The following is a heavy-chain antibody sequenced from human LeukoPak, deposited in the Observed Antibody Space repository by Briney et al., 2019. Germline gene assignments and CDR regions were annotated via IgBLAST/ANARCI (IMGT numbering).Heavy chain of an antibody. V-gene: IGHV5-51*01. Sequence: GESLKISCKVSGYSFTSYWIGWVRQMPGKGLEWMRIIYPGDSDTRYSPSFQGQVTISADKSISTAYLQWSSLKASDTAMYYCARLDGVVPAAMDWFDPWGQGTLVTVSS. CDR3: ARLDGVVPAAMDWFDP. CDR1: GYSFTSYW. D-gene: IGHD2-2*01. J-gene: IGHJ5*02. CDR2: IYPGDSDT.